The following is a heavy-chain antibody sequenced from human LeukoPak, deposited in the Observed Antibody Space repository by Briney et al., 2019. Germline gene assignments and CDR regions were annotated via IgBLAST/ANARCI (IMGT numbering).Heavy chain of an antibody. D-gene: IGHD3-22*01. V-gene: IGHV3-43*01. J-gene: IGHJ4*02. Sequence: PGGSLRLSCVASGFTFEDYTMHWVRQAPGKTLEWVSLISWDGTTYYTDSVKGRFTISRDNNKNSLYLQMDTLRSEDTAFYYCVKDLSYESSGHVLEYWGQGTLVTVSS. CDR3: VKDLSYESSGHVLEY. CDR1: GFTFEDYT. CDR2: ISWDGTT.